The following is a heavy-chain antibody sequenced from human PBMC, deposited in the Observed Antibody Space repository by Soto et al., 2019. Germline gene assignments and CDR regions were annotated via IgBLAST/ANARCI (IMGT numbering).Heavy chain of an antibody. CDR1: GFTFSGYA. D-gene: IGHD3-22*01. CDR2: ISYDGNKM. V-gene: IGHV3-30-3*01. CDR3: ARSRGSTGYYYVDY. J-gene: IGHJ4*02. Sequence: QVQLVESGGGVVQPGTSLRLSCAASGFTFSGYAMHWVRQAPGKGLDWVAVISYDGNKMYYADSVKGRSTISRDNSKNTLYLQMNSLRPEDTAVYFCARSRGSTGYYYVDYWGQGTLVTVSS.